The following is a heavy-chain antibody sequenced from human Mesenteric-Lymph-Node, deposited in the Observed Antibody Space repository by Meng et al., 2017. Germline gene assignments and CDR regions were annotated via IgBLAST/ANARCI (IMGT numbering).Heavy chain of an antibody. J-gene: IGHJ5*02. V-gene: IGHV1-18*01. CDR1: GYRFTTDA. CDR2: TNGYEDKT. CDR3: ARHWDGVNNCFDP. D-gene: IGHD4-17*01. Sequence: VESGAGVKMHGASVKVSCRTPGYRFTTDAIHWWRQGAGQGREWMGWTNGYEDKTTYAQKFEGRLSRTTDTSTSTAYMELRSLRSDDTAVYDRARHWDGVNNCFDPWGQGTLVTVSS.